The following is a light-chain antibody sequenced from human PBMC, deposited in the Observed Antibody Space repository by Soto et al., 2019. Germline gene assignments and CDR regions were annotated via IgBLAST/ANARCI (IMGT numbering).Light chain of an antibody. J-gene: IGLJ2*01. V-gene: IGLV2-14*01. Sequence: QSVLTQPASVSGSPGQSITISCTGTSSDVGGYNYVSWYQQHPGKAPKLMIYEVSNRPSGVSNRFSGSKSGNTASLTISGLQAEDEADYYCSSYTSSSVVFGGGTQADRP. CDR1: SSDVGGYNY. CDR3: SSYTSSSVV. CDR2: EVS.